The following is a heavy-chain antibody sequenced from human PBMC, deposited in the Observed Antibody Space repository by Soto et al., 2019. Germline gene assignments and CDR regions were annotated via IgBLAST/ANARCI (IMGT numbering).Heavy chain of an antibody. V-gene: IGHV4-31*03. CDR2: IYDSGST. D-gene: IGHD3-22*01. Sequence: SETLSLTCSVSGASISSGDYYWSWIRQHPGKGLEWIGYIYDSGSTYYKPSLKNRVTISVDTSKNHFSLKLSSVTAADTAVYYCASIYDSSGYYYGNNWFDPWGQGTLVTVSS. CDR3: ASIYDSSGYYYGNNWFDP. J-gene: IGHJ5*02. CDR1: GASISSGDYY.